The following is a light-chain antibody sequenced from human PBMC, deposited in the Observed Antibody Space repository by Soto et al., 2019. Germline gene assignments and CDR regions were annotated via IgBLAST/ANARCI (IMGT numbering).Light chain of an antibody. CDR2: DVS. J-gene: IGLJ1*01. Sequence: QSVLTQPASVSGSPGQSITISCTGTSSDVGAYNYVSWYQQHPGKAPKLMICDVSDRPSGVSTRFSGSKSGNTASLTISGLQAEDEADYYCSSYTSASTPWVFGTGTKVTVL. CDR3: SSYTSASTPWV. CDR1: SSDVGAYNY. V-gene: IGLV2-14*01.